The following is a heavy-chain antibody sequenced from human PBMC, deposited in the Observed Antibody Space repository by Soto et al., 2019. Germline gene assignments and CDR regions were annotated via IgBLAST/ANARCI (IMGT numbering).Heavy chain of an antibody. CDR3: ARDPDGYYYYYGMDV. V-gene: IGHV3-48*03. Sequence: LRLSCAASGFTFSSYEMNWVRQAPGKGLEWVSYISSSGSTIYHADSVKGRFTISRDNAKNSLYLQMNSLRAEDTAVYYCARDPDGYYYYYGMDVWGQGTTVTVSS. J-gene: IGHJ6*02. CDR1: GFTFSSYE. CDR2: ISSSGSTI.